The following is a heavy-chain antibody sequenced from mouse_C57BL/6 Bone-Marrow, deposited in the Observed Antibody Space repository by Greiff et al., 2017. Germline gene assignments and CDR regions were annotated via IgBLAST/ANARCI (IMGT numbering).Heavy chain of an antibody. Sequence: CKASGVDFSRYWMSWVRRAPGKGLEWIGEINPDSSTINYAPSLKDKFIISRDNAKNTLYLQMSKVRSEDTALYYCARRWLLRWYFDVWGTGTTVTVSS. CDR3: ARRWLLRWYFDV. D-gene: IGHD2-3*01. CDR1: GVDFSRYW. CDR2: INPDSSTI. V-gene: IGHV4-1*01. J-gene: IGHJ1*03.